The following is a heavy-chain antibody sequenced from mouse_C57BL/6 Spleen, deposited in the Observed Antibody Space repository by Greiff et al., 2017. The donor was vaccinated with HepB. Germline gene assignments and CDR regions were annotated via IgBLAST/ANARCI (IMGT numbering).Heavy chain of an antibody. CDR1: GYTFTSYG. V-gene: IGHV1-81*01. D-gene: IGHD2-12*01. CDR3: AGSNDVDY. CDR2: IYPRSGNT. Sequence: QVQLQQSGAELARPGASVKLSCKASGYTFTSYGISWVKQRTGQGLEWIGEIYPRSGNTYYNEKFKGKATLTANKSSSTAYMELRSLTSEDSAVYFCAGSNDVDYWGQGTTLTVSS. J-gene: IGHJ2*01.